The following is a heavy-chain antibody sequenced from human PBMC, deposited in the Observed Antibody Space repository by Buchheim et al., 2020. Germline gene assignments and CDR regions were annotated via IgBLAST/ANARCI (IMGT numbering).Heavy chain of an antibody. J-gene: IGHJ6*02. D-gene: IGHD3-16*02. CDR2: ISGSGGST. Sequence: EVQLLESGGGLVQPGGSLRLSCAASGFTFSSYAMSWVRQAPGKGLEWVSAISGSGGSTYYADSVKGRFTISRGNSKNTMYLQMNSLRAEDTAVYYCAKDLVPYYDYIWGSYRYSYYYGMDVWGQGTT. CDR1: GFTFSSYA. V-gene: IGHV3-23*01. CDR3: AKDLVPYYDYIWGSYRYSYYYGMDV.